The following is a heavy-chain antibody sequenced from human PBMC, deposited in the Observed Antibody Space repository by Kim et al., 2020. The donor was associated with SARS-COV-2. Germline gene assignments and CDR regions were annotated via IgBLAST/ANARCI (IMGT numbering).Heavy chain of an antibody. Sequence: RFTISRDNSKNTLYLQMNSLRAEDTAVYYCAKDGSITIFGVVIKGRLEDYWGQGTLVTVSS. CDR3: AKDGSITIFGVVIKGRLEDY. D-gene: IGHD3-3*01. V-gene: IGHV3-23*01. J-gene: IGHJ4*02.